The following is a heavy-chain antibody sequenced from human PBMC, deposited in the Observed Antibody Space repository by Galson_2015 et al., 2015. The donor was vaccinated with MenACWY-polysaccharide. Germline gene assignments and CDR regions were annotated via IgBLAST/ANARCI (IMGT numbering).Heavy chain of an antibody. J-gene: IGHJ4*02. Sequence: SLRISCAASGFTFSSYSMNWVRQAPGKGLEWVSYISSSSSTIYYADSVKGRFTISRDNAKNSLYLQTNSLRAEDTAVYYCARDRRFFEYWCQGTLVTVSA. CDR3: ARDRRFFEY. CDR2: ISSSSSTI. CDR1: GFTFSSYS. V-gene: IGHV3-48*01. D-gene: IGHD4-17*01.